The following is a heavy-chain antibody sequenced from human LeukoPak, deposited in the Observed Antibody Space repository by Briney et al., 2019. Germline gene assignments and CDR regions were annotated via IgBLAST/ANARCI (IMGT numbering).Heavy chain of an antibody. V-gene: IGHV3-23*01. CDR3: AKGSVAWANWNYYFDY. J-gene: IGHJ4*02. CDR2: LRGSGGST. CDR1: GFTFSSYA. D-gene: IGHD1-7*01. Sequence: GGSLRLSCAASGFTFSSYAMSWVRQAPGKGLEWVSALRGSGGSTYYADSVRGRFTISRDNSKNTLYLQMNSLRAEDTAVYYCAKGSVAWANWNYYFDYWGQGTLVTVSS.